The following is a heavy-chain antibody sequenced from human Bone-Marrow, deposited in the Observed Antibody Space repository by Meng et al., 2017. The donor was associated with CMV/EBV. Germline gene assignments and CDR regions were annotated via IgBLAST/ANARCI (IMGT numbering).Heavy chain of an antibody. V-gene: IGHV3-21*01. CDR3: ARDKGGTTWGAGYYYRMDV. CDR1: GFTFSSYS. D-gene: IGHD1-7*01. CDR2: ICSSSSYI. J-gene: IGHJ6*02. Sequence: GGSLKISCAASGFTFSSYSMNWVRQAPGKGLEWVSSICSSSSYIYYADSVKGRFTISRDNAKNSLYLQMNSLRADDTAVYYCARDKGGTTWGAGYYYRMDVWGQGTMVTGSS.